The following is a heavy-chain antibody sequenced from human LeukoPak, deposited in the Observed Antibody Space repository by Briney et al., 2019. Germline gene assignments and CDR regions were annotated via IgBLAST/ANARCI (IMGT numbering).Heavy chain of an antibody. CDR3: ARDYCGGDCYFDY. Sequence: GGSLRLSCAASGFTFSSYGMHWVRQAPGKGLEWVAVIWYDGSNKYYADSVKGRFTISRDNFKNTLYLHMNSLRAEDTAVYYCARDYCGGDCYFDYWGQGTLVTVSS. V-gene: IGHV3-33*01. D-gene: IGHD2-21*02. J-gene: IGHJ4*02. CDR1: GFTFSSYG. CDR2: IWYDGSNK.